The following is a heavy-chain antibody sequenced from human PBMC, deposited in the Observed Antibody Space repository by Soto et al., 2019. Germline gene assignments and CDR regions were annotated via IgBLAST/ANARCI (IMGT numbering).Heavy chain of an antibody. Sequence: GASVKVSCKASGYTFTSYGISWVRQAPGQGLEWMGWISAYNGNTNYAQKLQGRVTMTTDTSTSTAYMELRSLRSDDTAVYYCARAQLVHYYYYYMDVWGKGTTVTVSS. D-gene: IGHD6-13*01. CDR1: GYTFTSYG. J-gene: IGHJ6*03. V-gene: IGHV1-18*01. CDR2: ISAYNGNT. CDR3: ARAQLVHYYYYYMDV.